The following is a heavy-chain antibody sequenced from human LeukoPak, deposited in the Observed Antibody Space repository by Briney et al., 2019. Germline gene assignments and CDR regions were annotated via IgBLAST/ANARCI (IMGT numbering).Heavy chain of an antibody. J-gene: IGHJ4*02. CDR1: GGSISRSNW. CDR3: ARGAEGPWSQEYYFDY. CDR2: IYHSGST. Sequence: SGTLSLTCAVSGGSISRSNWWSWVRQPPGKGLEWIGEIYHSGSTNYNPSLKSRVTISVDKSKNQFSLKLSSVTAADTAVYYCARGAEGPWSQEYYFDYWGQGTLVTVSS. V-gene: IGHV4-4*02. D-gene: IGHD2-15*01.